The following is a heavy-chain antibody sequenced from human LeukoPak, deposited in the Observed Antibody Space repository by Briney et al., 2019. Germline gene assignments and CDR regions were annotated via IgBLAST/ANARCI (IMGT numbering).Heavy chain of an antibody. J-gene: IGHJ4*02. V-gene: IGHV3-43*01. Sequence: GSLRLSCAASGFTFDRFTIHWVRQTPGKGLEWVSLINRRGHTFYADSVKGRFTISRDNSKNTLYLQMNSLRAEDTAVYYCARRAGAYSHPYDYWGQGTLVTVSS. CDR2: INRRGHT. D-gene: IGHD4/OR15-4a*01. CDR1: GFTFDRFT. CDR3: ARRAGAYSHPYDY.